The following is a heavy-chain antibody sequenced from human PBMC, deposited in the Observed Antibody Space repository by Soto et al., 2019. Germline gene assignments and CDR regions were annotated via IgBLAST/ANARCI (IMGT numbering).Heavy chain of an antibody. CDR3: AREFRQLALYYFDY. CDR2: IKQDGSEK. V-gene: IGHV3-7*01. J-gene: IGHJ4*02. D-gene: IGHD6-13*01. CDR1: GFTFSSYW. Sequence: GGSLRLSCAASGFTFSSYWMSWVRQAPGKGLEWVANIKQDGSEKYYVDSVKGRFTISRDNAKNSLYLQMNSLRAEDTAVYYCAREFRQLALYYFDYWGQGTLVTVSS.